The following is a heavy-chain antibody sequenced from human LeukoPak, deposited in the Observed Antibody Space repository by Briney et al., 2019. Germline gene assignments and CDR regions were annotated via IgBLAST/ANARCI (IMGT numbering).Heavy chain of an antibody. CDR2: ISRDGSST. Sequence: GGSLRLSCAASGLTFSSYWMHWVRQAPGKGLVWVSRISRDGSSTTYADSVKGRFTISRDNAKNTLYLLLNSLRAEDTAGYYCAGSAGNNWFDPWGQGTVVIVSS. CDR1: GLTFSSYW. V-gene: IGHV3-74*01. D-gene: IGHD2-15*01. J-gene: IGHJ5*02. CDR3: AGSAGNNWFDP.